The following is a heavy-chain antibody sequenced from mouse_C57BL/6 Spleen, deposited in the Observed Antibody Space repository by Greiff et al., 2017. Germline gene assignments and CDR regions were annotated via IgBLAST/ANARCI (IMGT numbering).Heavy chain of an antibody. V-gene: IGHV1-64*01. Sequence: QVQLQQPGAELVKPGASVKLSCKASGYTFTSYWMHWVKQRPGQGLEWIGMIHPNSGSTNYNEKFKSKATLTVDKSSSTAYMQLSSLTSEDYAVYYCAGDGSSYGKFAYWGQGTLVTVSA. CDR2: IHPNSGST. CDR1: GYTFTSYW. D-gene: IGHD1-1*01. J-gene: IGHJ3*01. CDR3: AGDGSSYGKFAY.